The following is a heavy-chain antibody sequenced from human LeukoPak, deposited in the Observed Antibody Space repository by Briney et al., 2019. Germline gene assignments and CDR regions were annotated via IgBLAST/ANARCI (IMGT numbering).Heavy chain of an antibody. D-gene: IGHD3-10*01. Sequence: PSETLSLTCAVYGGSFSDYFWSWIRQPPGKGLEWIGEISHSGSTTYNPSLRSRVTISGDTSKKQFSLKLSSVTAADTAMYYCASPWGYGSGIWGQGTLVTVSS. CDR2: ISHSGST. CDR3: ASPWGYGSGI. V-gene: IGHV4-34*01. J-gene: IGHJ4*02. CDR1: GGSFSDYF.